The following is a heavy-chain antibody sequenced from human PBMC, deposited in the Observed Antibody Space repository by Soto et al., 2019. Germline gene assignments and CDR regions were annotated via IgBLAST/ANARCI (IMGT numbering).Heavy chain of an antibody. Sequence: ASVKVSCKASGYTFTSYYMQWVRQAPGQGLEWMGIINPSGGSTSYAQKFQGRITMTRDTSTSTVYMELSSLRSEDTAVYFCARDFVVVPSALYYFDYWGQGTLVTVSS. V-gene: IGHV1-46*03. CDR1: GYTFTSYY. CDR2: INPSGGST. CDR3: ARDFVVVPSALYYFDY. J-gene: IGHJ4*02. D-gene: IGHD2-2*01.